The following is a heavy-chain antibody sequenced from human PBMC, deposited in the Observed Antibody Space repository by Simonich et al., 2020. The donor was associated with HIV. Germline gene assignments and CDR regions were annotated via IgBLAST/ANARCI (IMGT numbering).Heavy chain of an antibody. CDR3: ARVTGTTDDAFDI. CDR2: INPNSGGT. CDR1: GYTFTGYY. Sequence: QVQLVQSGAEVTKPGASVKVSCKASGYTFTGYYMHWVRQAPGQGLGWRGWINPNSGGTNYAQKFQGRVTMTRDTSISTAYMELSRLRSDDTAVYYCARVTGTTDDAFDIWGQGTMVTVSS. V-gene: IGHV1-2*02. J-gene: IGHJ3*02. D-gene: IGHD1-7*01.